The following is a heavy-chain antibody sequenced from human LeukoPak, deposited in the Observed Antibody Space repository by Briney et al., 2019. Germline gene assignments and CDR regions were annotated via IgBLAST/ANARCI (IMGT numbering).Heavy chain of an antibody. J-gene: IGHJ4*02. Sequence: SETLSLTCAVYGGSFSAYYWSWIRQPPGKGLEWIGEINHSGCTNYNPSLKSRVTISVDTSKNQFSLKLSSVTAADTAVYYCAGNWNYGYDYWGQGTLVTVSS. CDR1: GGSFSAYY. V-gene: IGHV4-34*01. CDR3: AGNWNYGYDY. CDR2: INHSGCT. D-gene: IGHD1-7*01.